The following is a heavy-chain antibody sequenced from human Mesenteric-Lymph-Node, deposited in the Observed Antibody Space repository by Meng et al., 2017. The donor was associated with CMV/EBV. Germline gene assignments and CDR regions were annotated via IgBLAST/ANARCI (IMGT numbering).Heavy chain of an antibody. CDR3: AKATYIVVVVAAYGLDV. Sequence: GESLKISCAASGFTFSSYAMTWVRQAPGKGLEWVSSISGSGGSTHYADSVKGRFTISRDNSNNTLYLQMNGLRAEDTARYYCAKATYIVVVVAAYGLDVWGQGTTITVSS. D-gene: IGHD2-15*01. V-gene: IGHV3-23*01. CDR1: GFTFSSYA. CDR2: ISGSGGST. J-gene: IGHJ6*02.